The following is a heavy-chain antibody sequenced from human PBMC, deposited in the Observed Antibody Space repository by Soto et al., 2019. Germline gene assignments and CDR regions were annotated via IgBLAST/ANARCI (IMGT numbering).Heavy chain of an antibody. CDR2: TYYRSRWYD. CDR3: ARGSSTWFDS. J-gene: IGHJ5*01. CDR1: DDSVSSNSAA. Sequence: PSQTLSLTCAISDDSVSSNSAAWNWIRQSPSRGLEWLGRTYYRSRWYDDYALSVKSRITINPDTSKNQFSLQLKSVTPEDTAVYICARGSSTWFDSWGRGTLVTVSS. D-gene: IGHD4-17*01. V-gene: IGHV6-1*01.